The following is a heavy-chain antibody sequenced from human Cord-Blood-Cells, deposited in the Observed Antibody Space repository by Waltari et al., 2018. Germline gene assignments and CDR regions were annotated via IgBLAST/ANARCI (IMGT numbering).Heavy chain of an antibody. Sequence: EVQLLESGGGLVQPGGSLSLSCAASGFTFSSYAMSWVRQAPGKGLEWVSAISGSGGSTYYADSVKGRFTISRDNSKNTLYLQMNSLRAEDTAVYYCAKSGPTGETFSSYYYYYMDVWGKGTTVTVSS. CDR3: AKSGPTGETFSSYYYYYMDV. D-gene: IGHD3-16*01. CDR1: GFTFSSYA. V-gene: IGHV3-23*01. J-gene: IGHJ6*03. CDR2: ISGSGGST.